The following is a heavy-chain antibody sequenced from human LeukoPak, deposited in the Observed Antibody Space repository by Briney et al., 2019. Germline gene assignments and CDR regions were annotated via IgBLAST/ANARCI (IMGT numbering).Heavy chain of an antibody. CDR2: INPSGGST. CDR1: GYTFTSYY. CDR3: SSQLYNSSYLNYYYYGMDV. D-gene: IGHD6-6*01. Sequence: ASVKVSCRASGYTFTSYYMHWVRQAPGQGLEWMGIINPSGGSTSYAQKFQGRVTMTRDTSTSTVYMELSSLSSEDTAVYYCSSQLYNSSYLNYYYYGMDVWGQGTTVTVSS. J-gene: IGHJ6*02. V-gene: IGHV1-46*01.